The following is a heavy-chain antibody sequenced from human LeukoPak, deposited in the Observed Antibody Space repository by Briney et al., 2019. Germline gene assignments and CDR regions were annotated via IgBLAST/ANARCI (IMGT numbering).Heavy chain of an antibody. CDR1: GGSISSSSYY. Sequence: SETLSLTCTVSGGSISSSSYYWGWIRQPPGKGLEWIGSIYYSGSTYYNPSLKSRVTISVDTSKNQFSLKLSSVTAADTAVYYCARRVTRKTPVAYFDYWGQGTLVTVSS. D-gene: IGHD2-15*01. V-gene: IGHV4-39*01. J-gene: IGHJ4*02. CDR2: IYYSGST. CDR3: ARRVTRKTPVAYFDY.